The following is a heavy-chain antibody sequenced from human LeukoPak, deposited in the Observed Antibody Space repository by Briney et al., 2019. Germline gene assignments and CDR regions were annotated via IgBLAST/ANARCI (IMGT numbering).Heavy chain of an antibody. CDR2: INSDGSST. CDR3: ARASGPLYDFWSGYYSYDWFDP. CDR1: GFTFSSYW. V-gene: IGHV3-74*01. Sequence: SGGSLRLSCAASGFTFSSYWMHWVRQAPGKGLVWVSRINSDGSSTSYADSVKGRFTISRDNAKNTLYLQMNSLRAEDTAVYYCARASGPLYDFWSGYYSYDWFDPWGQGTLVTVSS. J-gene: IGHJ5*02. D-gene: IGHD3-3*01.